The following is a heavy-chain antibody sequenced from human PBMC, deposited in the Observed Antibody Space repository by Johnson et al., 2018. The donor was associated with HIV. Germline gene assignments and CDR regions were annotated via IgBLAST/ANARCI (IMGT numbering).Heavy chain of an antibody. Sequence: QVQLVESGGGLVKPGGSLRLSCAASGFTFSDYYMSWIRQAPGKGLEWVSYISSSGSTIYYADSVKGRFTISRYNSKNTLYLQMNSLRAEDTAVYYCAIIPPGGAGKGADAFDIWGQGTMVTVSS. J-gene: IGHJ3*02. D-gene: IGHD1-26*01. CDR3: AIIPPGGAGKGADAFDI. CDR1: GFTFSDYY. CDR2: ISSSGSTI. V-gene: IGHV3-11*04.